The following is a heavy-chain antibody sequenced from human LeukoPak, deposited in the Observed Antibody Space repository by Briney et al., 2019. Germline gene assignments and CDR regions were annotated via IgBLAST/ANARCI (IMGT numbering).Heavy chain of an antibody. Sequence: SETLSLTCTVSGGSISSSSYYWGWIRQPPGKGLEWIGSIYHSGNTYYNPSLKSRVTISVDTSKNQFSLKLSSVTAADTAVYYCARRGITKIVAIQDAFDIWGQGTMVTVSS. CDR1: GGSISSSSYY. D-gene: IGHD3-22*01. CDR3: ARRGITKIVAIQDAFDI. V-gene: IGHV4-39*07. J-gene: IGHJ3*02. CDR2: IYHSGNT.